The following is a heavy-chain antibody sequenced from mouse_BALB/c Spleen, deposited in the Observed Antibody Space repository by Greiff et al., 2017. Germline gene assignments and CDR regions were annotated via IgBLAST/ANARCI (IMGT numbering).Heavy chain of an antibody. CDR2: ISSGGGST. Sequence: EVQRVESGGGLVKPGGSLKLSCAASGFAFSSYDMSWVRQTPEKRLEWVAYISSGGGSTYYPDTVKGRFTISRDNAKNTLYLQMSSLKSEDTAMYYCARQGDYAWFAYWGQGTLVTVSA. V-gene: IGHV5-12-1*01. CDR3: ARQGDYAWFAY. D-gene: IGHD2-4*01. CDR1: GFAFSSYD. J-gene: IGHJ3*01.